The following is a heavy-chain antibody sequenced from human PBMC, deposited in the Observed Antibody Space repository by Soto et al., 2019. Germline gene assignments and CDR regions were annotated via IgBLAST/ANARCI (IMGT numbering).Heavy chain of an antibody. CDR1: GGTFSSYA. Sequence: QVQLVQSGAEVKKPGSSVKVSCKASGGTFSSYAISWVRQAPGQGLEWMGGIIPIFGTANYAQKFQGRVTVPADESTSTDYMELSSLRSEDTAVYYCARRPLTEDDGVSYSDSWGQGTLVTVSS. CDR2: IIPIFGTA. CDR3: ARRPLTEDDGVSYSDS. D-gene: IGHD3-9*01. J-gene: IGHJ4*02. V-gene: IGHV1-69*12.